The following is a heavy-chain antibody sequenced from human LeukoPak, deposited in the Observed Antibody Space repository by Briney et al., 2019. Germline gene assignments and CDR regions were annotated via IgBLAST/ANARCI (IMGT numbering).Heavy chain of an antibody. CDR2: INSNSGGA. V-gene: IGHV1-2*02. D-gene: IGHD6-13*01. CDR3: AKGMAAAGYGY. CDR1: GYTFTANY. Sequence: ASLKVSCKASGYTFTANYMHWVRQAPGQGLEYMGWINSNSGGANYAQKFHGRVTMTRHTSISTVYMELSGLTSDDTAVYYCAKGMAAAGYGYWGQGTLVTVSS. J-gene: IGHJ4*02.